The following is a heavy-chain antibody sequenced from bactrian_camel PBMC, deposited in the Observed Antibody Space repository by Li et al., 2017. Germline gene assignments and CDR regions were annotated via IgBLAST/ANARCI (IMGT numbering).Heavy chain of an antibody. J-gene: IGHJ4*01. V-gene: IGHV3S42*01. CDR1: GFTFNSAG. D-gene: IGHD3*01. CDR2: INSDGST. Sequence: VQLVESGGGFVQPGGSLRLSCAASGFTFNSAGMSWVRQAPGKGLEWVSTINSDGSTSYADSVKGRLTISRDNAKNTLYLEMNNLKPEDTAMYYCAFRHGYYCYSESWTRGYDYWGQGTQVTVS. CDR3: AFRHGYYCYSESWTRGYDY.